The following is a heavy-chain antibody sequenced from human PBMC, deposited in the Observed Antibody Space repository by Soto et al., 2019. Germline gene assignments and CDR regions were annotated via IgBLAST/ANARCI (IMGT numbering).Heavy chain of an antibody. J-gene: IGHJ3*02. CDR1: GFTFSSYE. D-gene: IGHD3-10*01. CDR2: ICSSGSTI. Sequence: GGSLRLSCAASGFTFSSYEMNWVRQAPGKGLEWVSYICSSGSTIYYADSVKGRFTISRDNAKNSLYLQMNSLRGEDAADVYCGRGVRRSHAFDIWGQGTMVTVSS. CDR3: GRGVRRSHAFDI. V-gene: IGHV3-48*03.